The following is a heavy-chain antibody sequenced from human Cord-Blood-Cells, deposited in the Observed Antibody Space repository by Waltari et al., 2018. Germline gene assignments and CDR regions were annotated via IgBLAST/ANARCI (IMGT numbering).Heavy chain of an antibody. Sequence: QITLKESGPTLVKPTQTLTLTCTFSGFSLSTSGVGVGWIRQPPGKALEWLALIYWDDDKRYSPSLNSRRTSTKCTSKNQVVLTMTNRDPVDTATYYCAHVPPGTPTYCSITSCSTLWYFDLWGRGTLVTVSS. CDR3: AHVPPGTPTYCSITSCSTLWYFDL. CDR1: GFSLSTSGVG. J-gene: IGHJ2*01. CDR2: IYWDDDK. V-gene: IGHV2-5*02. D-gene: IGHD2-2*02.